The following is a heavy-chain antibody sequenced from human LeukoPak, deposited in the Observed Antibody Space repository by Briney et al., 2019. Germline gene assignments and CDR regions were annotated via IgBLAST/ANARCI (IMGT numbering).Heavy chain of an antibody. D-gene: IGHD4-17*01. CDR3: AKVYYGDYPDAFDI. CDR2: ISSSSSYI. V-gene: IGHV3-21*04. Sequence: PGGSLRLSCAASGFTFSSYGMDWVRQAPGKGLEWVSSISSSSSYIYYADSVKGRFTISRDNAKNSLYLQMNSLRAEDTAVYYCAKVYYGDYPDAFDIWGQGTMVTVSS. CDR1: GFTFSSYG. J-gene: IGHJ3*02.